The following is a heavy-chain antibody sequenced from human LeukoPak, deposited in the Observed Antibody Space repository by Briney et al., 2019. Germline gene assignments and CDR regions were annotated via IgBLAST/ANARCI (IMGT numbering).Heavy chain of an antibody. CDR3: VRGRGSYGWFDP. J-gene: IGHJ5*02. CDR2: ISGDGTAR. Sequence: PGGSLRLSCAASGFTSSSYWMHWVRHVPGKGLVWVSRISGDGTARNYADSVKGRFTISRDDAKNTLDLQMNSLRGEDTAVYYCVRGRGSYGWFDPWGQGTLVTVSS. V-gene: IGHV3-74*01. D-gene: IGHD3-10*01. CDR1: GFTSSSYW.